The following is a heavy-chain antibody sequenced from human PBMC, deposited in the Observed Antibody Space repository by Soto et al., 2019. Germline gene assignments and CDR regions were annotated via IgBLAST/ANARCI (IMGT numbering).Heavy chain of an antibody. CDR3: AKQSGGSCYGSSMY. J-gene: IGHJ4*02. D-gene: IGHD3-22*01. Sequence: GGSLRLSCAASGVTLNNFAMTWVRQAPGKGLEWISSVSGSGSATYYADSVKGRFTISRDNSKNTLSLQMNSLRAEDTAVYYCAKQSGGSCYGSSMYCGQGTLVTVSS. V-gene: IGHV3-23*01. CDR1: GVTLNNFA. CDR2: VSGSGSAT.